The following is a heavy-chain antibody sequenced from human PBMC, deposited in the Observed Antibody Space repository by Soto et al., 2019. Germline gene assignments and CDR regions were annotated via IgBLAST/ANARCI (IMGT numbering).Heavy chain of an antibody. D-gene: IGHD6-6*01. CDR3: ARDSTIAARAFDI. V-gene: IGHV4-31*03. J-gene: IGHJ3*02. CDR1: GGSISSGGYY. Sequence: PSETLSLTCTVSGGSISSGGYYWNLIRQRPGKGLEWIGYIYYSGSTYYNPSLKSRVTISIDTSKNQFSLKLSSVTAADTAVYYCARDSTIAARAFDIWGRGTMGTVSS. CDR2: IYYSGST.